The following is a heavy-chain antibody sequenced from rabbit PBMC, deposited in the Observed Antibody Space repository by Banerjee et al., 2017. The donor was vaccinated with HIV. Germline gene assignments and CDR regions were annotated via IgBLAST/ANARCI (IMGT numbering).Heavy chain of an antibody. J-gene: IGHJ3*01. CDR3: ARDNGWGRLDL. CDR1: GFSFSSSYW. CDR2: IYAGVSDTT. D-gene: IGHD4-1*01. V-gene: IGHV1S45*01. Sequence: QEQLVESGGGLVQPEGSLTLTCTASGFSFSSSYWICWVRQAPGKGLEWIGCIYAGVSDTTYYASWAQGRFTISKTSSTTVTLQMTSLTAADTATYFCARDNGWGRLDLWGQGTLVTVS.